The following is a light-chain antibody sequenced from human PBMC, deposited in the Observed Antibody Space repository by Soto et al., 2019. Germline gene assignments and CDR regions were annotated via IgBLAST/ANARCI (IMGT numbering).Light chain of an antibody. V-gene: IGLV2-8*01. CDR3: SSYAGSNNLL. CDR2: EVS. Sequence: QSALTQPPSASGSPGQSVTISCTGTSSDVGGYNYVSWYQQHPGKAPKLMIYEVSKRPSGVPARFSGSKSGNTASLTVSGLQAEDEADYYCSSYAGSNNLLFGGWTKLTVL. J-gene: IGLJ2*01. CDR1: SSDVGGYNY.